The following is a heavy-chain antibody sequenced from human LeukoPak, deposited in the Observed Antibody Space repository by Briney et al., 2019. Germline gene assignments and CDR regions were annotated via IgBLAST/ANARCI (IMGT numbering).Heavy chain of an antibody. CDR3: ARGGGQRNWFDP. J-gene: IGHJ5*02. V-gene: IGHV3-23*01. Sequence: GGSLRLSCAASGFTFSSYAMSWVRQAPGKGLEWVSAISGSGGSTYYADSVKGRFTISRDNSKNTLYLQMNSLRAEDTAVYYCARGGGQRNWFDPWGQGTLVTVSS. CDR2: ISGSGGST. D-gene: IGHD3-16*01. CDR1: GFTFSSYA.